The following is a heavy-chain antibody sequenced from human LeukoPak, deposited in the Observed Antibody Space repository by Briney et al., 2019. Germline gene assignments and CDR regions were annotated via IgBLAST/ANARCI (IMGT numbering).Heavy chain of an antibody. CDR2: MSAYNGNT. CDR3: ARAGTYDFWSGYLRGHFDY. D-gene: IGHD3-3*01. Sequence: ASVKLSCKASGYTFTSYGISWVRQAPGQGLEWMGWMSAYNGNTNYAQKLPGRVTMTTDTSTSTAYMELRSLRSDDTAVYYCARAGTYDFWSGYLRGHFDYWGQGTLVTVSS. CDR1: GYTFTSYG. J-gene: IGHJ4*02. V-gene: IGHV1-18*01.